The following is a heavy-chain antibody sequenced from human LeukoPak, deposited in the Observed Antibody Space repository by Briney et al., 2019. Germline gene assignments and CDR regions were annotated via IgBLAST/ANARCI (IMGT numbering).Heavy chain of an antibody. CDR3: ARTTEGGYTYDYFYYYYMDV. V-gene: IGHV4-39*07. CDR2: KYYSGST. D-gene: IGHD5-18*01. J-gene: IGHJ6*03. Sequence: KASEALSLTCAVSGGSMSTRNYYWGWIRQPPGKGLEWIGHKYYSGSTYYNPSLKSRVSISVDTTIYQFSLNLSSVTAADTAVYYCARTTEGGYTYDYFYYYYMDVWGKGTTVTISS. CDR1: GGSMSTRNYY.